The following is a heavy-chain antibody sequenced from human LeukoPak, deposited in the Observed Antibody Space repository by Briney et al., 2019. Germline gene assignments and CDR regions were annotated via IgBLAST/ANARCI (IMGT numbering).Heavy chain of an antibody. CDR1: GHSISNGYC. CDR3: ARGGLDTAMV. J-gene: IGHJ4*02. CDR2: ICHSGNT. Sequence: NPSETLSLTCTVSGHSISNGYCWGSVRQPPGKGLEWIGSICHSGNTYYNPSLKSRVTVSVDTSKNQFSLKLNSVTAADTAVYYCARGGLDTAMVWGQGTLVTVSS. V-gene: IGHV4-38-2*02. D-gene: IGHD5-18*01.